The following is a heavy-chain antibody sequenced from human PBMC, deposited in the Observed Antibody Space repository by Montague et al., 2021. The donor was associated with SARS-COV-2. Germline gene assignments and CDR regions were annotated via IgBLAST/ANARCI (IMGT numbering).Heavy chain of an antibody. V-gene: IGHV3-23*01. J-gene: IGHJ6*02. Sequence: SLRLSCAASGFTFSRQGMNWVRQAPGKGLEWVSVIDGNGGGIFYADSVKGRFTISRDNSKNTLYLQLNSLRGDDTAVYYCAKEVATAGPWYYGLDVWGQGTTVTVFS. CDR3: AKEVATAGPWYYGLDV. CDR2: IDGNGGGI. D-gene: IGHD6-13*01. CDR1: GFTFSRQG.